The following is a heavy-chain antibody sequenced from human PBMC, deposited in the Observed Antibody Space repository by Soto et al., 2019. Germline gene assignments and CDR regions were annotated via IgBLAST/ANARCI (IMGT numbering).Heavy chain of an antibody. V-gene: IGHV2-5*01. CDR2: IYWNDDK. D-gene: IGHD6-13*01. CDR1: GFSRSTSGVG. CDR3: AHRRGAIAAAGKGGMVAFYI. J-gene: IGHJ3*02. Sequence: QITLKESGPTLVKPTQTLTLTCTFSGFSRSTSGVGVGWIRQPPGKAMEWLALIYWNDDKRYSPSLKSRLTLTKETYKNQVVLTMTNMDPVDTATYYCAHRRGAIAAAGKGGMVAFYIWGQGTMVTVSS.